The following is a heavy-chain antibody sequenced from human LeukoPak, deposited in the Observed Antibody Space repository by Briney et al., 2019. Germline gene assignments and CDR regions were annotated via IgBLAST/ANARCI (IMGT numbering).Heavy chain of an antibody. CDR3: ASGSTPGNGYYFDS. J-gene: IGHJ4*02. CDR1: GFTFSSYA. D-gene: IGHD3-10*01. Sequence: GGSLRLSCAASGFTFSSYAMSWVRQAPGKGLEWVSAISGSGGSTYYADSVKGRFTISRDNSRDTLYLQMNSLRAEGTDVYYCASGSTPGNGYYFDSWGQGTLVTVSS. CDR2: ISGSGGST. V-gene: IGHV3-23*01.